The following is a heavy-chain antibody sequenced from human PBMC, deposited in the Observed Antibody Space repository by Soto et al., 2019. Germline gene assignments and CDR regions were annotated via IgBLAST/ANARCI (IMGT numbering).Heavy chain of an antibody. CDR1: GGSFSGYY. CDR2: INHSGST. V-gene: IGHV4-34*01. J-gene: IGHJ5*02. D-gene: IGHD6-25*01. Sequence: QVQLQQWGAGLLKPSETLSLTCAVYGGSFSGYYWSWIRQPPGKGLEWIGEINHSGSTNYNPSLKSRVTISVDTSKNQFSLKLSSVTAADTAVYYCARSPSIAAEPDNWFDPWGQGTLVTVSS. CDR3: ARSPSIAAEPDNWFDP.